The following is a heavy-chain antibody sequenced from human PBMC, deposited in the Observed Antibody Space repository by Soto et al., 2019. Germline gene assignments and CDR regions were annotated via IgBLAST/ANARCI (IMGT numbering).Heavy chain of an antibody. CDR3: ARENRIAAAPYYFDY. J-gene: IGHJ4*02. CDR2: IIPILGIA. Sequence: QVQLVQSGAEVKKPGSSVKVSCKASGGTFSSYTISWVRQAPGQGLEWMGRIIPILGIANYAQKFQGRVTITADKSTSTAYMELSSLRSEDTAVYYCARENRIAAAPYYFDYWGQGTLVTVSS. D-gene: IGHD6-13*01. CDR1: GGTFSSYT. V-gene: IGHV1-69*08.